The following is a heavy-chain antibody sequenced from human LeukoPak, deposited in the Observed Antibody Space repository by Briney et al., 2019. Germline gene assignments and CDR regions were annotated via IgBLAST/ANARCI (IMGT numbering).Heavy chain of an antibody. CDR3: AVQRYYYDSSGYFEAFDY. CDR1: GGTFSSYA. CDR2: IIPILGIA. Sequence: SVKVSCKASGGTFSSYAISWVRQAPGQGLEWMGRIIPILGIANYAQKFQGRVTITADKSTSTAYMELSSLRSEDTAVYYCAVQRYYYDSSGYFEAFDYWGQGTLVTVSS. J-gene: IGHJ4*02. V-gene: IGHV1-69*04. D-gene: IGHD3-22*01.